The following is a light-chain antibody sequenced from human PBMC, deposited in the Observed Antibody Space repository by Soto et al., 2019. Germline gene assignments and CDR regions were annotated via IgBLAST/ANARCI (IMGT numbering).Light chain of an antibody. CDR3: QQYGSSPYT. Sequence: EIVLTQSPGTLSLSPGERATLSCRASQSVSSSYFAWYQQKPGQASRLLIYSASSRATGIPDRCSGSGSWTYFTLTISRLKPEEFAVYYWQQYGSSPYTFGQGTKLEIK. CDR2: SAS. V-gene: IGKV3-20*01. CDR1: QSVSSSY. J-gene: IGKJ2*01.